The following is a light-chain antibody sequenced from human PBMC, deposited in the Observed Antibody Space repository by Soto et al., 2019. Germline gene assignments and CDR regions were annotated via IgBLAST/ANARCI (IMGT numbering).Light chain of an antibody. V-gene: IGKV3-20*01. J-gene: IGKJ3*01. CDR1: QSVSSSY. CDR2: GAS. Sequence: EIVLTQSPGTLSLSPGERATLSCRASQSVSSSYLAWYQQKPGQAPRLLIYGASSRATGIPDRFSGSGSGTDFTLTISRLEPEDFAVYYYQQYGSSPAGFTFGPGTKVDIK. CDR3: QQYGSSPAGFT.